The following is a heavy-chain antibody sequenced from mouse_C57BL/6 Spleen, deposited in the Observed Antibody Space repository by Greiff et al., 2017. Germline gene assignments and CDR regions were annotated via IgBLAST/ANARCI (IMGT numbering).Heavy chain of an antibody. D-gene: IGHD2-4*01. CDR3: ATYDYDGFAY. Sequence: EVQRVESGPGLVKPSQSLSLTCSVTGYSITSGYYWNWIRQFPGNKLEWMGYISYDGSNNYNPSLKNRISITRDTSKNPFFLKLNSVTTEDTASYYCATYDYDGFAYWGQGTLVTVSA. V-gene: IGHV3-6*01. J-gene: IGHJ3*01. CDR1: GYSITSGYY. CDR2: ISYDGSN.